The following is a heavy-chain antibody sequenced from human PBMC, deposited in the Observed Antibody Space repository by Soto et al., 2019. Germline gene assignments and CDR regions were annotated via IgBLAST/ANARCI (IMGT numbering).Heavy chain of an antibody. CDR1: GFTFSSYG. CDR2: ISYHGSDK. Sequence: QVQLPESGGDVVQPGRSLRLSCAASGFTFSSYGMHWVRQAPGKGLEWVAIISYHGSDKFYADSVQGRFSISRDNSKNTVTMEMNSLRPEDTAVYYCAKDLRVSSIPAGSWNFGADYWGQGTLVTVSS. J-gene: IGHJ4*02. CDR3: AKDLRVSSIPAGSWNFGADY. D-gene: IGHD2-2*01. V-gene: IGHV3-30*18.